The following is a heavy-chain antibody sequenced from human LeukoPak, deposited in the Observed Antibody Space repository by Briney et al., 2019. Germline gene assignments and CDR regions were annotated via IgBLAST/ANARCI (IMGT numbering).Heavy chain of an antibody. CDR3: AKGKYSSGGVPDY. CDR2: ISGGGEST. V-gene: IGHV3-23*01. Sequence: GGSLRLSCAASGFTFSSYSMNWVRQAPGKGLEWVSSISGGGESTYYADSVKGRFTVSRDNSKNTLYLQINSLRGEDTAVYYCAKGKYSSGGVPDYWGQGTLVTVSS. J-gene: IGHJ4*02. D-gene: IGHD6-19*01. CDR1: GFTFSSYS.